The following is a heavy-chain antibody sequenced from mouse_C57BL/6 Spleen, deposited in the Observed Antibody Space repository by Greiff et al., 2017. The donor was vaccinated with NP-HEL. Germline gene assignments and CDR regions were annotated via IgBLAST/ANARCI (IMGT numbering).Heavy chain of an antibody. V-gene: IGHV1-66*01. J-gene: IGHJ1*03. CDR3: AGGYYEYFDV. D-gene: IGHD2-3*01. CDR1: GYSFTSYY. CDR2: IYPGSGNT. Sequence: QVQLKESGPELVKPGASVKISCKASGYSFTSYYIHWVKQRPGQGLEWIGWIYPGSGNTKYNEKFKGKATLTADTSSSTAYMQLSSLTSEDSAVYYCAGGYYEYFDVWGTGTTVTVSS.